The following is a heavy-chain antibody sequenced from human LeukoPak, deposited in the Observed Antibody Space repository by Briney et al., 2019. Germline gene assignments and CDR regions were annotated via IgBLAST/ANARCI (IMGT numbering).Heavy chain of an antibody. D-gene: IGHD4-11*01. CDR1: GGSISSGGYS. V-gene: IGHV4-30-2*01. Sequence: SETLSLTCAVSGGSISSGGYSWSWIRQPPGKGLEWIGEINHSGSTNYNPSLKSRVTISVDTSKNQLSLKLSSVTAADSAVYFCARGLMYSNYYYYYFMDVWGKGTTVTVSS. J-gene: IGHJ6*03. CDR2: INHSGST. CDR3: ARGLMYSNYYYYYFMDV.